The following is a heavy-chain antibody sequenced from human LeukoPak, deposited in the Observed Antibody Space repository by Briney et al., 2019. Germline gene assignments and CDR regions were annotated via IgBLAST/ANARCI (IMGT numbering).Heavy chain of an antibody. Sequence: SETLSLTCTVSGGSISSGDYYWSWIRQPPGKGLEWIGYIYYSGSTYYNPSLKSRVTISVDTSKNQFSLKLSSVTAADTAVYYCVSFPYGSGSYWFDSWGQGTLVTVSS. CDR3: VSFPYGSGSYWFDS. CDR2: IYYSGST. D-gene: IGHD3-10*01. CDR1: GGSISSGDYY. J-gene: IGHJ5*01. V-gene: IGHV4-30-4*01.